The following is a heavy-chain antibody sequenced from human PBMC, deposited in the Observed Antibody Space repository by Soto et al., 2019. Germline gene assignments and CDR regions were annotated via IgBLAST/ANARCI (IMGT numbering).Heavy chain of an antibody. J-gene: IGHJ4*02. V-gene: IGHV3-48*02. D-gene: IGHD5-12*01. CDR3: ARWVSCGSEILDY. Sequence: PGGSLRLSCAASGFTFNTYSMNWVRQAPGKGLEWVAYITSSSGNIYYADSVKGRFTISRDNAKNSLYLQMSSLRDEDTAVYYCARWVSCGSEILDYWGQGTRVTVSS. CDR1: GFTFNTYS. CDR2: ITSSSGNI.